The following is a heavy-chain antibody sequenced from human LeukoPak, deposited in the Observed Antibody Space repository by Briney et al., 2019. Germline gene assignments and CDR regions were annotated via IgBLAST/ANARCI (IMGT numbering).Heavy chain of an antibody. Sequence: GASVTVSCKASVYTLTSYDINWVRQATGRGLEGMGCMNPNSGNPGYAQKFQGRVTMTRNTSISTAYMELSSLRSEDAAVYYCARDYYGSGCWLNYWGQGTLITVSS. J-gene: IGHJ4*02. CDR2: MNPNSGNP. D-gene: IGHD3-10*01. CDR3: ARDYYGSGCWLNY. V-gene: IGHV1-8*01. CDR1: VYTLTSYD.